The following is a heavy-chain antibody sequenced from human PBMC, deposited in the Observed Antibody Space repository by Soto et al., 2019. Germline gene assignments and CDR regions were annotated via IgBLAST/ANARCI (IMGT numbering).Heavy chain of an antibody. CDR2: ISYDGSNK. CDR3: ARVEFDY. CDR1: GFTFSSYA. V-gene: IGHV3-30-3*01. Sequence: QVQLVESGGGVVQPGRSLRLSCAASGFTFSSYAMHWVRQAPGKGLEWVAVISYDGSNKYYADSVKGRFTISRDNSKNTLYLRMNSLRAEDTAVYYCARVEFDYWGQGTLVTVCS. J-gene: IGHJ4*02.